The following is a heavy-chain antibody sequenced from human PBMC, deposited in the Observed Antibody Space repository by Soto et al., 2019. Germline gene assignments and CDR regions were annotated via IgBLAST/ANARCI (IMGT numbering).Heavy chain of an antibody. CDR3: TTVFDF. Sequence: GGSLRLSCSASGFNFNTAWIHWVRQVPGEGLAWVSRINNNDGVTSYADSVRGRFTISRDDAKNTLYLQVNSLRVEDTAVYFCTTVFDFWGQGALVTVSS. V-gene: IGHV3-74*01. CDR1: GFNFNTAW. D-gene: IGHD4-17*01. J-gene: IGHJ4*02. CDR2: INNNDGVT.